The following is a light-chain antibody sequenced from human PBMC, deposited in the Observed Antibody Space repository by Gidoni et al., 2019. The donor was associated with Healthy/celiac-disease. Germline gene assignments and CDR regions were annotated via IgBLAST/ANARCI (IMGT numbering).Light chain of an antibody. CDR1: QSISSY. V-gene: IGKV1-39*01. Sequence: IQLTQSPSSLSASVGDRVTITCRASQSISSYLNWYQQKPGKAPKLLIYAASSLQSGVPSRFSGSGSGTDFTLTIISLQPEDFATYYGQQSYSTPFTFGPXTKVDIK. CDR3: QQSYSTPFT. CDR2: AAS. J-gene: IGKJ3*01.